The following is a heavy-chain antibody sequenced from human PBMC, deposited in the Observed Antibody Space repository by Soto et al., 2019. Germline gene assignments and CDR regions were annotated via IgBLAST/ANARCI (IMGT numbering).Heavy chain of an antibody. J-gene: IGHJ4*02. V-gene: IGHV3-73*01. CDR1: GFTFSDSA. CDR3: TRHLSDF. Sequence: LRLSCAASGFTFSDSALHWVRQASGKGLEWVGRIRSRTNNYATAYAASVKGRFTISRDDTKNTAYLQMDSLKTEDTAVYYCTRHLSDFWGQGTLVTVSS. CDR2: IRSRTNNYAT.